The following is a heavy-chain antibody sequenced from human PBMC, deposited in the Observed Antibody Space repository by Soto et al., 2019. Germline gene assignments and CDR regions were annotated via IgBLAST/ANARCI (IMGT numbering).Heavy chain of an antibody. J-gene: IGHJ4*02. CDR1: GFTFRNYE. D-gene: IGHD2-21*02. V-gene: IGHV3-48*03. CDR2: ISGSGLPI. CDR3: VRAPVVVTAVPAGYFDN. Sequence: GGSLRLSCAAYGFTFRNYEMNWVRQAPGKGLEWVSFISGSGLPIYYADSVKDRFTISRDNAKNSLYLQMNRLTDEDTAIYYCVRAPVVVTAVPAGYFDNWGQGTLVTVSS.